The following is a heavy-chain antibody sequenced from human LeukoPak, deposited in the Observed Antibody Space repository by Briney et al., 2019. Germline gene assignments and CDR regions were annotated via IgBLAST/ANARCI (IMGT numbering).Heavy chain of an antibody. CDR3: ARTYTVTTWVGIDY. J-gene: IGHJ4*02. CDR2: IIPIFGTA. Sequence: ASVKVSCKASGYTFTSYAIHWVRQAPGQGLEWMGGIIPIFGTANYAQKFQGRVTITADESTSTAYMELSSLRSEDTAVYYCARTYTVTTWVGIDYWGQGTLVTVSS. D-gene: IGHD4-17*01. CDR1: GYTFTSYA. V-gene: IGHV1-69*13.